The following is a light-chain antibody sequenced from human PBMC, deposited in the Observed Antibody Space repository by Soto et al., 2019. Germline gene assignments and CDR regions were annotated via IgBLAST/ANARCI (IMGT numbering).Light chain of an antibody. Sequence: EIVLTQSPGTLSLFPGDRVTLSCRASQSVSSNYLAWYQQKLGQAPRLLIYATSARATGIPDRFSGSGSGTDFTLTISRLEPEDFAMYYCQQYGDYNSPRYSFGQGTRLEI. CDR2: ATS. CDR1: QSVSSNY. V-gene: IGKV3-20*01. J-gene: IGKJ2*03. CDR3: QQYGDYNSPRYS.